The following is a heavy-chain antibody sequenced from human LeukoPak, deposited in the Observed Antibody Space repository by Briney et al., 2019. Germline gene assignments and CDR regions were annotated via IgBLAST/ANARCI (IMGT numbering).Heavy chain of an antibody. CDR1: GGSFSGYY. D-gene: IGHD1-7*01. Sequence: SETLSLTCAVYGGSFSGYYWSWIRQPPGKGLEWIGEINHSGSTDYNPSLKSRVTISVDTSKNQFSLKLSSVTAADTAVYYCAREGTRRPYYYYYMDVWGKGTTVTVSS. V-gene: IGHV4-34*01. J-gene: IGHJ6*03. CDR3: AREGTRRPYYYYYMDV. CDR2: INHSGST.